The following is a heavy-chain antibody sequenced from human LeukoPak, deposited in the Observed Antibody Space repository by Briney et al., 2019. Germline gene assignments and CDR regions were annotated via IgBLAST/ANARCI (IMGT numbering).Heavy chain of an antibody. D-gene: IGHD1-26*01. CDR3: AKGPIVRFDY. CDR2: ISGSGDNT. CDR1: GFTFSSYA. V-gene: IGHV3-23*01. Sequence: PGGSLRLSCVVSGFTFSSYAMSWVRQAPGKGLEWVSGISGSGDNTYYADPVKGRFTIFRDNSKNTLYLQMDSLRAEDTAVYYCAKGPIVRFDYWGQGTLVTVSS. J-gene: IGHJ4*02.